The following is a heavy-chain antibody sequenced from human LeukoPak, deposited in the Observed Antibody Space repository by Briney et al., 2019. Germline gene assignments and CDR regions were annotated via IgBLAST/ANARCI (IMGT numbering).Heavy chain of an antibody. D-gene: IGHD6-19*01. CDR3: ARDPFIAVAGSYYYGMDV. V-gene: IGHV3-23*01. CDR2: ISGSGGST. Sequence: GGSLRLSCAASGFTFSSYAMSWVRQAPGKGLEWVSAISGSGGSTYYADSVKGRFTISRDNSKNTLYLQMNSLRAEDTAVYYCARDPFIAVAGSYYYGMDVWGQGTTVTVSS. J-gene: IGHJ6*02. CDR1: GFTFSSYA.